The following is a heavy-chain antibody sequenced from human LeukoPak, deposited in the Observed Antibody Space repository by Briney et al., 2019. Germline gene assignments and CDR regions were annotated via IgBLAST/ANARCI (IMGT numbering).Heavy chain of an antibody. V-gene: IGHV1-2*02. CDR1: GYTFTGYY. CDR3: ARARAKGYSYGYDAFDI. J-gene: IGHJ3*02. Sequence: ASVKVSCKASGYTFTGYYMHWVRQVPGQGLEWMGWINPNSGGTNYAQKFQGRVTMTRDTSISTAYMELSRLRSDDTAVYYCARARAKGYSYGYDAFDIWGQGTMVTVSS. D-gene: IGHD5-18*01. CDR2: INPNSGGT.